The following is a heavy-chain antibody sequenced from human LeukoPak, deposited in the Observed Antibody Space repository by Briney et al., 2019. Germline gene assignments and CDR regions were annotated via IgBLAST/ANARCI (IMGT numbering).Heavy chain of an antibody. CDR1: GFTFSNYA. CDR3: ARDSTYYYDSGSSGPHYFDN. D-gene: IGHD3-10*01. V-gene: IGHV3-30*01. Sequence: GGSLRLSCAASGFTFSNYAMHWVRQAPGKGLEWVSLISSGGTYEYYADSVKGRFTISRDNSKNTLYLQLNSLRAEDTAVYYCARDSTYYYDSGSSGPHYFDNWGQGTLVTVYS. J-gene: IGHJ4*02. CDR2: ISSGGTYE.